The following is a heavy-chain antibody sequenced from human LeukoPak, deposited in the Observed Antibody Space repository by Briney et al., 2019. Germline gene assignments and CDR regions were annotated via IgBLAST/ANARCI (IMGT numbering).Heavy chain of an antibody. V-gene: IGHV4-4*02. J-gene: IGHJ4*02. CDR3: ARAPRHSIAAAGSSIDY. D-gene: IGHD6-13*01. Sequence: PSETLSLTCAVSGGSISSSNWWSWVRQPSGKGLEWIGEIYHSGSTNYNPSLKSRVTISVDKSKNQFSLKLSSVTAADTAVYYCARAPRHSIAAAGSSIDYWGQGTLVTVSS. CDR1: GGSISSSNW. CDR2: IYHSGST.